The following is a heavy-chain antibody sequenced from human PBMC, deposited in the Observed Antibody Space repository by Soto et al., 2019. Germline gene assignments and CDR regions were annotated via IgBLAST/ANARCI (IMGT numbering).Heavy chain of an antibody. CDR3: AKAGCTTSNCYVPDY. J-gene: IGHJ4*02. CDR2: ISGSGGSP. D-gene: IGHD2-8*01. V-gene: IGHV3-23*01. Sequence: GGSLRLSCAASGFSFSTYTMSWVRRAPGKGLEWVSAISGSGGSPSYADSVQGRFTISRDNPKKTLYLQMNSLRAEDTAVYYCAKAGCTTSNCYVPDYWGQGTLVTVSS. CDR1: GFSFSTYT.